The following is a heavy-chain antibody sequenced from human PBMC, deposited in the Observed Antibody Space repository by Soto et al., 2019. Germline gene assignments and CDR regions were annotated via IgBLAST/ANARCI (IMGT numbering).Heavy chain of an antibody. D-gene: IGHD5-18*01. CDR2: IYSGGST. CDR3: ARSGYSYGPFDY. Sequence: EVQLVESGGGLIQPGGPLRLSCAASGFTVSSTHMSWVRQAPGKGLEWVSVIYSGGSTYYADSVKGRFTISRDNSKNTLYLQMNSLRAEDTAVYYCARSGYSYGPFDYWGQGTLVTVSS. J-gene: IGHJ4*02. CDR1: GFTVSSTH. V-gene: IGHV3-53*01.